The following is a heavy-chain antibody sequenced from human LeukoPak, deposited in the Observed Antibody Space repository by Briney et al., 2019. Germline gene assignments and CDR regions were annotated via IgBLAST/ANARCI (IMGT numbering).Heavy chain of an antibody. D-gene: IGHD2-15*01. J-gene: IGHJ4*02. CDR2: ISGSAGST. Sequence: GGSLRLSCAASGFTFNTYAMSWVRQAPGQGLEWVSAISGSAGSTYYADSVKGRFAISRDNSKNILYLQIHSLRAEDTAVYYCAKGKGSSSSSIDWWGQGTLVTVSS. V-gene: IGHV3-23*01. CDR3: AKGKGSSSSSIDW. CDR1: GFTFNTYA.